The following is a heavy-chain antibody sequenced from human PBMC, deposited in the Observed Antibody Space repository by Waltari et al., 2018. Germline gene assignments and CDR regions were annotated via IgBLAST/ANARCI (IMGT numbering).Heavy chain of an antibody. V-gene: IGHV3-23*04. CDR1: GFTFSSYA. J-gene: IGHJ6*03. CDR3: AKSPGVSTRGYDKKLVVYMDV. D-gene: IGHD5-12*01. Sequence: EVQLVESGGGLVQPGGSLRLSCAASGFTFSSYALSWVRQAPGNGLDGVSAISGSGGSTYYADSVKGRFTISRDNSKNTLYLQMNSLRAEDTAVYYCAKSPGVSTRGYDKKLVVYMDVWGKGTTVTVSS. CDR2: ISGSGGST.